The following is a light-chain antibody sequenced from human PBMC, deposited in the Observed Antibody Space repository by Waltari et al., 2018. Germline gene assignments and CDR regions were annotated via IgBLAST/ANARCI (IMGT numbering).Light chain of an antibody. CDR2: EGT. CDR1: SNELATYNL. CDR3: CSYAGSTTFLYV. Sequence: QSALTQPASVSGSPGQSITLSCTGNSNELATYNLVPWSQQHPGKAPKLMIYEGTERPSGVSNRFSGSKSGNTASLTISGLQAEDEADYYCCSYAGSTTFLYVFGTGTKVTVL. V-gene: IGLV2-23*01. J-gene: IGLJ1*01.